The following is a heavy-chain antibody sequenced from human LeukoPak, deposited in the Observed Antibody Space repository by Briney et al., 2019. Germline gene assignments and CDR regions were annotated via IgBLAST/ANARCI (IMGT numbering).Heavy chain of an antibody. D-gene: IGHD6-19*01. CDR2: ISYDESNK. Sequence: GGSLRLSCALSGFTFRTYGMHWVRQAPDKGLEWVAVISYDESNKYYADSVKGRFTISRDNSKNTVYLQVNSLRAEDTAVYYCAKDGRMCSGGWYSYFDQWGQGTLVTVSS. J-gene: IGHJ4*02. V-gene: IGHV3-30*18. CDR1: GFTFRTYG. CDR3: AKDGRMCSGGWYSYFDQ.